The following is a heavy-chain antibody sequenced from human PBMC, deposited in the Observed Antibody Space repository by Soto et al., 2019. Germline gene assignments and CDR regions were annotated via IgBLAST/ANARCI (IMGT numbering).Heavy chain of an antibody. Sequence: EVQLLESGGGLVQPGGSLRLSCAASGFTFSSYAMSWVRQAPGKGLEWVSAISGSGGSTYYADSVKGRITISRDNAKNTLYLQMNSLRAVDTGVYYCAKNSDIGGVVAATLFDYWGQGTLVTVSS. CDR3: AKNSDIGGVVAATLFDY. CDR2: ISGSGGST. V-gene: IGHV3-23*01. D-gene: IGHD2-15*01. J-gene: IGHJ4*02. CDR1: GFTFSSYA.